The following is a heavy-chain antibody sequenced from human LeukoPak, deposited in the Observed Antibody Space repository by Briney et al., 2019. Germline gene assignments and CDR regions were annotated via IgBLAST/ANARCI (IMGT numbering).Heavy chain of an antibody. CDR2: LYHSGST. V-gene: IGHV4-38-2*02. CDR1: GYSISSGYY. D-gene: IGHD3-10*01. CDR3: ARDRGVRGVIRGWFDP. Sequence: PSETLSLTCAVSGYSISSGYYWGWIRQPPGKGLEWIGSLYHSGSTYYNPSLKSRVTISVDTSKNQFSLQLSSVPAADTAVYYCARDRGVRGVIRGWFDPWGQGTLVTVSS. J-gene: IGHJ5*02.